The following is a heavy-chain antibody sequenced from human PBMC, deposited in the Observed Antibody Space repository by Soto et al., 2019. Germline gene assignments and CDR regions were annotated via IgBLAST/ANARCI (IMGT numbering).Heavy chain of an antibody. D-gene: IGHD5-18*01. Sequence: GASVKVSCKASGGTFSSYAISWVRQAPGQGLEWMGGIIPIFGTANYAQKFQGRVTITADESTSTAYMELSSLRSEDTAVYYCARVSGYSYGCGSHNWFDPWGQGTLVTVSS. CDR2: IIPIFGTA. CDR3: ARVSGYSYGCGSHNWFDP. CDR1: GGTFSSYA. V-gene: IGHV1-69*13. J-gene: IGHJ5*02.